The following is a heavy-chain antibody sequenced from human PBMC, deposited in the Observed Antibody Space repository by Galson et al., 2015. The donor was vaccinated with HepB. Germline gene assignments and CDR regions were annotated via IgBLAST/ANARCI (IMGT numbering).Heavy chain of an antibody. CDR1: GYSFTGYW. J-gene: IGHJ4*02. CDR2: IYPGDSDT. V-gene: IGHV5-51*03. Sequence: QSGAEVKKPGESLKISCETSGYSFTGYWIGWVRQMPGKGLEWMGIIYPGDSDTRYSPSFQGQVTMSIDKSISTAYLHWSSPKASDTAIYYCARNGYCSDGACYGFDFWGQGTLVTVSS. CDR3: ARNGYCSDGACYGFDF. D-gene: IGHD2-15*01.